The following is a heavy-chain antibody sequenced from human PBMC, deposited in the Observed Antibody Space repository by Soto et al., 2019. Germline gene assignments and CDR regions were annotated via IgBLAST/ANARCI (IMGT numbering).Heavy chain of an antibody. CDR3: AKDLREMATNTPDY. CDR2: IIPILGIA. J-gene: IGHJ4*02. CDR1: GGTFSSYT. Sequence: SVKVSCKASGGTFSSYTISWVRQAPGQGLEWMGRIIPILGIANYAQKFQGRVTITADNSKNTVYLQMNSLRGEDTAVYYRAKDLREMATNTPDYWGQGTLVTVSS. D-gene: IGHD5-12*01. V-gene: IGHV1-69*04.